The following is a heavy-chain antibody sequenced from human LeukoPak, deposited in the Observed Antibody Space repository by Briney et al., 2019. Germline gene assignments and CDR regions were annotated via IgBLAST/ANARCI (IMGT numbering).Heavy chain of an antibody. CDR2: ISYDGSNK. V-gene: IGHV3-30*04. J-gene: IGHJ4*02. CDR3: AKDPRDHSYGWSWRYFDY. Sequence: GGSLRLSCAASGFIFRTFPIHWVRQAPSKGLEWVALISYDGSNKYYADSVKGRFTISRDNSKNTLYLQMNNLRAEDTAVYYCAKDPRDHSYGWSWRYFDYWGQGTLVTVSS. CDR1: GFIFRTFP. D-gene: IGHD5-18*01.